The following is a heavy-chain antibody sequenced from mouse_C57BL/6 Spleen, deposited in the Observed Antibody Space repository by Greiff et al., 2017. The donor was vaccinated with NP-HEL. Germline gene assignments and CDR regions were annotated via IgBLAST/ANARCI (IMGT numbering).Heavy chain of an antibody. V-gene: IGHV1-61*01. CDR3: SRGDGYYCDY. Sequence: QVQLQQPGAELVRPGSSVKLSCKASGYTFTSYWMDWVKQRPGQGLEWIGNIYPSDSETHYNQKFKDKATLTVDKSSSTAYMQLSSLTSEDSAVYYCSRGDGYYCDYWGHGTTLTVSS. CDR1: GYTFTSYW. J-gene: IGHJ2*01. CDR2: IYPSDSET. D-gene: IGHD2-3*01.